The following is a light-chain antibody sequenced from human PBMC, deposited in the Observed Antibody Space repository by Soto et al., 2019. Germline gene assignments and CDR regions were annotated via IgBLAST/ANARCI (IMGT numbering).Light chain of an antibody. CDR3: QQYDNWPLT. CDR1: QSVRNN. CDR2: GAS. J-gene: IGKJ4*01. V-gene: IGKV3-15*01. Sequence: EIVMTQSPATLSVSPGERATLSCRASQSVRNNLAWYQQKSGQAPRLLIYGASTRANGIPARFSGSGSGTKFTLTIGSLQSEDFAVYYCQQYDNWPLTFGGGTKV.